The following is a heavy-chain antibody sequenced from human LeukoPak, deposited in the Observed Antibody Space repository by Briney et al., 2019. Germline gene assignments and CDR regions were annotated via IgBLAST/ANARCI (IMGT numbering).Heavy chain of an antibody. D-gene: IGHD6-6*01. CDR2: INPNSGGT. CDR3: ARDGRVSSSSRGGWFDP. J-gene: IGHJ5*02. V-gene: IGHV1-2*02. CDR1: RYTFTGYY. Sequence: ASVKVSCKASRYTFTGYYMHWVRQAPGQGLEWMGWINPNSGGTNYAQKFQGRVTMTRDTSISTAYMELSRLRSDDTAVYYCARDGRVSSSSRGGWFDPWGQGTLVTVSS.